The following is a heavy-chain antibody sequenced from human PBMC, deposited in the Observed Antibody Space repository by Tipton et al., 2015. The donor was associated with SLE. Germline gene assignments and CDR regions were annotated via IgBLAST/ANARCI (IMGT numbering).Heavy chain of an antibody. J-gene: IGHJ2*01. Sequence: TLSLTCTVSGGSISSGGYYWSWIRQHPGKGLEWIGYIYYSGSTYYNPSLKSRVTISVDKSKNQFSLKLSSVTAADTAVYYCAGEVGAARPFDLWGRGTLVTVSS. CDR3: AGEVGAARPFDL. CDR1: GGSISSGGYY. V-gene: IGHV4-31*03. CDR2: IYYSGST. D-gene: IGHD6-6*01.